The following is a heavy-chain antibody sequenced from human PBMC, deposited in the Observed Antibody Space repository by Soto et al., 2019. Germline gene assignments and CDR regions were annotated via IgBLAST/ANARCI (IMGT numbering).Heavy chain of an antibody. CDR2: INVGTGQT. V-gene: IGHV1-3*01. D-gene: IGHD1-1*01. CDR1: GYSFSTYA. Sequence: QVQVVQSGAEVKKPGASVKVSCKASGYSFSTYAMHWVRQAPGQSLEWMGWINVGTGQTKFSQRFQDRNTITRETSASTAYMQLSSLRSEDTAVYYCARGKGMEENYYYYGLDIWGQGTTVTVSS. CDR3: ARGKGMEENYYYYGLDI. J-gene: IGHJ6*02.